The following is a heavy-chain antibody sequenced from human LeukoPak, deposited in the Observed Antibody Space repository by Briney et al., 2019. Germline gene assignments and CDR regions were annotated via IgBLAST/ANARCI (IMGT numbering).Heavy chain of an antibody. CDR1: EFTFSRFR. V-gene: IGHV3-7*01. Sequence: GGSLRLSCAASEFTFSRFRMSWVRQAPGKGLEWVAHIKEDATESRSVDSVKGRFTISRDNTKNSLFLQLNSLRAEDTAVYYCVRDRGWYHFDLWGQGTLVTVSS. J-gene: IGHJ4*02. CDR3: VRDRGWYHFDL. D-gene: IGHD3-10*01. CDR2: IKEDATES.